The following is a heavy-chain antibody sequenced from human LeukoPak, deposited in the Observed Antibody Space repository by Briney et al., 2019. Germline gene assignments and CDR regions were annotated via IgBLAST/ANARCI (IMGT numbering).Heavy chain of an antibody. Sequence: GGSLRLSCAASGFTFSSYWMNWVRQAPGKGLEWVSSISSSSNYIYYADSLKGRFTISRDNAKNSLSLQMNSLRAEDTAVYYCARRVATDWYFDLWGRGTLVTVSS. CDR2: ISSSSNYI. CDR3: ARRVATDWYFDL. V-gene: IGHV3-21*01. J-gene: IGHJ2*01. D-gene: IGHD5-12*01. CDR1: GFTFSSYW.